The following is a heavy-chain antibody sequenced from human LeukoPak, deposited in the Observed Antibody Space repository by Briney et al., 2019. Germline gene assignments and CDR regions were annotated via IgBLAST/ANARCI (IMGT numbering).Heavy chain of an antibody. Sequence: ASVKVSCKASGYTFTSYYMHWVRQAPGQGLEWMGIINPSGGSTSYAQKFQGRVTMTRDTSTSTVYMELSSLRSEDTAVYYCTTSGERDAFDLWGQGTMVTVSS. J-gene: IGHJ3*01. D-gene: IGHD1-1*01. CDR1: GYTFTSYY. CDR3: TTSGERDAFDL. V-gene: IGHV1-46*01. CDR2: INPSGGST.